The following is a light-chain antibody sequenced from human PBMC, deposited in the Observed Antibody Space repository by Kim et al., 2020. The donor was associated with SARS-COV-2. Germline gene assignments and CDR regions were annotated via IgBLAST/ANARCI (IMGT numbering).Light chain of an antibody. V-gene: IGLV3-9*01. J-gene: IGLJ1*01. CDR3: QVWDSSTYV. CDR1: NIGSKN. Sequence: SYELTQPLSVSVALGQTARITCGGNNIGSKNVHWYQQKPGQAPVLVIYRDSNRPSGIPERFSGYNSGNTATLTISRAQAGDEADYYCQVWDSSTYVFGPGTKVPVL. CDR2: RDS.